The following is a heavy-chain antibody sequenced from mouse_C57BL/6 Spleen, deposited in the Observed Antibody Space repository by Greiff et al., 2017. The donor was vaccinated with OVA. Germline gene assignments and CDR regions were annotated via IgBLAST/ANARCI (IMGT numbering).Heavy chain of an antibody. J-gene: IGHJ4*01. V-gene: IGHV5-15*01. CDR2: ISNLAYSI. CDR3: ARLREGNYYAMDY. CDR1: GFTFSDYG. D-gene: IGHD2-1*01. Sequence: EVKVVESGGGLVQPGGSLKLSCAASGFTFSDYGMAWVRQAPRKGPEWVAFISNLAYSIYYADTVTGRFTISRENAKNTLYLEMSSLRSEDTAMYYCARLREGNYYAMDYWGQGTSVTVSS.